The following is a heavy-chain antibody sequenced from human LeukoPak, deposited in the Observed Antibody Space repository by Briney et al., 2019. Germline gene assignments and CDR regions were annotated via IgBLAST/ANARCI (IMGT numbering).Heavy chain of an antibody. V-gene: IGHV3-23*01. CDR3: AKDRPNYYGSNGHYYRRDGDY. CDR1: GFTFSTYG. J-gene: IGHJ4*02. Sequence: GGSLRLSCAVSGFTFSTYGMNWVRQAPGKGLQWVSSITSSGDGTYYADSVKGRFTISRDNSENMLYLQMNSLRVEDTAVYFCAKDRPNYYGSNGHYYRRDGDYWGQGTLVTVSS. CDR2: ITSSGDGT. D-gene: IGHD3-22*01.